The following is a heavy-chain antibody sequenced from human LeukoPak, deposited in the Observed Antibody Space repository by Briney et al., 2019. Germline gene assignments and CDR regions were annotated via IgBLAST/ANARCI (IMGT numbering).Heavy chain of an antibody. CDR2: IYYSGST. Sequence: SETLSLTCTVSGGSISSHYWSWIRQPPGKGLEWIGYIYYSGSTNYNPSLKSRVTISVDTSKNQFYLQLSSVTAADTALYYCARALWFGELFHRNNWFDPWGQGTLVTVSS. D-gene: IGHD3-10*01. J-gene: IGHJ5*02. CDR1: GGSISSHY. V-gene: IGHV4-59*11. CDR3: ARALWFGELFHRNNWFDP.